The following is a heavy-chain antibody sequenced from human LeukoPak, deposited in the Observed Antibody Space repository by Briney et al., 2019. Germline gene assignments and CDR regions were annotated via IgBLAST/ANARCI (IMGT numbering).Heavy chain of an antibody. V-gene: IGHV3-53*01. Sequence: GGSLRLSCAASGFTFSSYAVSWVRQAPGKGLEGVSVIYSGGSTYYADSVKGRFTISRDNSKNTLYLQMNSLRAEDTAVYYCARAIAAAGTVWFDPWGQGTLVTVSS. CDR3: ARAIAAAGTVWFDP. J-gene: IGHJ5*02. D-gene: IGHD6-13*01. CDR2: IYSGGST. CDR1: GFTFSSYA.